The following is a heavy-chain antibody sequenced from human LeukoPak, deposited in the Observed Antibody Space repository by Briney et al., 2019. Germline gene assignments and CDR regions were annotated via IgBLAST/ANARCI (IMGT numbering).Heavy chain of an antibody. CDR2: IYSGGTT. CDR1: GFTVSLNY. J-gene: IGHJ3*01. D-gene: IGHD4-11*01. CDR3: ARDLNSDYPNDSLDV. Sequence: GGSLRLSCEVSGFTVSLNYMSWVRQAPGKGLECVSVIYSGGTTYYADSVKGRFTVSRDTAKNSLNLQMNSLTGEDTAMYYCARDLNSDYPNDSLDVWGQGTMVTVSS. V-gene: IGHV3-53*01.